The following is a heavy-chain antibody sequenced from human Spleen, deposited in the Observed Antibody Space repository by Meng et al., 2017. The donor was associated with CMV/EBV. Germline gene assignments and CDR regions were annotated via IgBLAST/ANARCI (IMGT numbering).Heavy chain of an antibody. CDR1: GFTFSDYG. CDR3: ARVAIRSGFGMDV. CDR2: ISSSGDDI. V-gene: IGHV3-21*01. Sequence: GGSLRLSCAASGFTFSDYGMNWVRQALGKGLEWVASISSSGDDIYYADSVEGRFTITRDNAQNSLYLQMNSLRAEDTAVYFCARVAIRSGFGMDVWGQGTTVTVSS. D-gene: IGHD3-22*01. J-gene: IGHJ6*02.